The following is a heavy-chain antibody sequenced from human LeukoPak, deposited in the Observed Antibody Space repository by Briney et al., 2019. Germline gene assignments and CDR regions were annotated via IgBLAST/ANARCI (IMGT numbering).Heavy chain of an antibody. CDR3: ATGRGYFGT. D-gene: IGHD3-22*01. J-gene: IGHJ5*02. V-gene: IGHV1-24*01. Sequence: SSVTVPCQVSGYTLLELFMHWVRQAPAKGLDGVGGFDPEYGETIYAQKFQGRVTMTEDTSTDTAYMEPSSLRSEDTAVYYCATGRGYFGTWGQGTLVTVSS. CDR2: FDPEYGET. CDR1: GYTLLELF.